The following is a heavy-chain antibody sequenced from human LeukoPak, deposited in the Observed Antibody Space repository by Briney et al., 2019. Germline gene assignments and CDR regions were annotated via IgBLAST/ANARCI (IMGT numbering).Heavy chain of an antibody. CDR3: ARDWATVAPNWYFDL. CDR1: GFTFSSYS. V-gene: IGHV3-21*01. CDR2: ISSSSSYI. Sequence: GGSLRLSCAASGFTFSSYSMNWVRQAPGKGLEWVSSISSSSSYIYYADSVKGRFTISRDNAKNSLYLQMNSLRAEDTAVYYCARDWATVAPNWYFDLWGRGTLVTVSS. D-gene: IGHD4-23*01. J-gene: IGHJ2*01.